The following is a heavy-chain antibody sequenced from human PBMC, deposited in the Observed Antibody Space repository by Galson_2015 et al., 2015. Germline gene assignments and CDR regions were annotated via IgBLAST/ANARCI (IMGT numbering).Heavy chain of an antibody. V-gene: IGHV3-48*02. CDR2: ISSSSSTI. J-gene: IGHJ6*02. CDR1: GFTFSSYS. D-gene: IGHD3-3*01. CDR3: AREPYYDFWSGHYVVSDYYYGMDV. Sequence: SLRLSCAASGFTFSSYSMNWVRQAPGKGLEWVSYISSSSSTIYYADSVKGRFTISRDNAKNSLYLQMNSLRDEDTAVYYCAREPYYDFWSGHYVVSDYYYGMDVWGQGTTVTVSS.